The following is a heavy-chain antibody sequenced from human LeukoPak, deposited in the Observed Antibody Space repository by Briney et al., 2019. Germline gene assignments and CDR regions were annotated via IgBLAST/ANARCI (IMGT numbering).Heavy chain of an antibody. CDR1: GYTFTSYD. CDR3: ARGTWIQLWFEENWFDP. V-gene: IGHV1-8*03. D-gene: IGHD5-18*01. CDR2: MNPNSGNT. Sequence: ASVKVSCKASGYTFTSYDINWVRQATGQGLEWMGWMNPNSGNTGYAQKFQGRVTINRNTSISTAYMELSSLRSEDTAVYYCARGTWIQLWFEENWFDPWGQGTLVTVSS. J-gene: IGHJ5*02.